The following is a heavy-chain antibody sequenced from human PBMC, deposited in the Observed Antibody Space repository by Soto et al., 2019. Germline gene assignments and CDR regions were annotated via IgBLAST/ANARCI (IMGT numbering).Heavy chain of an antibody. D-gene: IGHD3-22*01. V-gene: IGHV1-18*01. Sequence: ASVKVSCKASGYTCPSYVIPSLLQAPGQGLGWMGWITTYNDNTNYAQKLQGRVTMTTDTSTSTAYMELRSLRSDDTAVYYCARSGGSGYWDYFDYWGQGTLVTVSS. J-gene: IGHJ4*02. CDR2: ITTYNDNT. CDR3: ARSGGSGYWDYFDY. CDR1: GYTCPSYV.